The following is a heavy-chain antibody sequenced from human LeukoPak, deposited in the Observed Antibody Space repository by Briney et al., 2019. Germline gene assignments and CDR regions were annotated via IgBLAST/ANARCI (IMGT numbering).Heavy chain of an antibody. J-gene: IGHJ3*02. CDR3: ARALRWGLLYNAFDI. CDR2: INPNSGGT. CDR1: GYTFSGYY. V-gene: IGHV1-2*02. Sequence: ASVKVSCKASGYTFSGYYIHWVRQAPGQGLEWMGWINPNSGGTNSAQNFQDRVTLTRDTSINTDYMELGRLRSDDTAVYYCARALRWGLLYNAFDIWGQGTMVTVSS. D-gene: IGHD1-26*01.